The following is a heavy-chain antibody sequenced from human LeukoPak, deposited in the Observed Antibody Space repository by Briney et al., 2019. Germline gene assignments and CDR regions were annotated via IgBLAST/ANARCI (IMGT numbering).Heavy chain of an antibody. CDR3: AKGAWEHRVVWYNWFDP. J-gene: IGHJ5*02. V-gene: IGHV3-23*01. Sequence: GGSLRLSCAASGFTFSSYAMSWVRQAPGKGLEWVSAISGSGGSTYYADSVKGRFTISRDNSKNTLYLQMNSLRAEDTAVYYCAKGAWEHRVVWYNWFDPWGQGTLVTVSS. CDR2: ISGSGGST. D-gene: IGHD1-26*01. CDR1: GFTFSSYA.